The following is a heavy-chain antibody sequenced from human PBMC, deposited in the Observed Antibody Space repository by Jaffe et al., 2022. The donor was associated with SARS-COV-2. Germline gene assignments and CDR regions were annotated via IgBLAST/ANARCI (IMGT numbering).Heavy chain of an antibody. CDR2: IIPIFGTA. CDR3: ARSDRGMVRGVITNWFDP. V-gene: IGHV1-69*01. D-gene: IGHD3-10*01. Sequence: QVQLVQSGAEVKKPGSSVKVSCKASGGTFSSYAISWVRQAPGQGLEWMGGIIPIFGTANYAQKFQGRVTITADESTSTAYMELSSLRSEDTAVYYCARSDRGMVRGVITNWFDPWGQGTLVTVSS. J-gene: IGHJ5*02. CDR1: GGTFSSYA.